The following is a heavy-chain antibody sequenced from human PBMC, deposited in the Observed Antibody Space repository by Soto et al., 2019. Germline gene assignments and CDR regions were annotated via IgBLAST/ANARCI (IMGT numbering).Heavy chain of an antibody. CDR1: GFTFSSYG. J-gene: IGHJ6*03. CDR3: ARGGGYCSGGSCYAHYYYMDV. D-gene: IGHD2-15*01. Sequence: QVQLVESGGGVVQPGRSLRLSCAASGFTFSSYGMHWVRQAPGKGLEWVAGIWYDGSNKYYADSVKGRFTISRDNSKNPLYLKMNSLRAEDTAVYYCARGGGYCSGGSCYAHYYYMDVWGKGTTVTVSS. CDR2: IWYDGSNK. V-gene: IGHV3-33*01.